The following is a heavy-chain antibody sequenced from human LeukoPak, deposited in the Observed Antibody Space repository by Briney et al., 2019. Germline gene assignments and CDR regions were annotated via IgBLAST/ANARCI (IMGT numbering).Heavy chain of an antibody. CDR1: GFNFYDYG. J-gene: IGHJ4*02. V-gene: IGHV3-20*04. D-gene: IGHD6-13*01. CDR3: ARHPGISAGATRFDQ. Sequence: AGGSLRLSCTASGFNFYDYGMSWVRQAPGKGLEWVSGLSWNGDSTGYAVSVRGRFTISRDNAKNSLYLQMNSLRDEDTALYYCARHPGISAGATRFDQWGQGILVTVSS. CDR2: LSWNGDST.